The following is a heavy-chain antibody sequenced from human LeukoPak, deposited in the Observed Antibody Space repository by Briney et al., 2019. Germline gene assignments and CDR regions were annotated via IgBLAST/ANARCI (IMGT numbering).Heavy chain of an antibody. D-gene: IGHD3-22*01. CDR1: GFTLSSYA. CDR2: ISGSGGST. CDR3: AKGPQVGSGYHPDY. V-gene: IGHV3-23*01. J-gene: IGHJ4*02. Sequence: GGSLRLSCAASGFTLSSYAMSWVRQAPGKGLEWGSVISGSGGSTYYADSVKGRFTISRDNSKNTLYVQMNSLRAEDTAVYYCAKGPQVGSGYHPDYWGQGTLVTVSS.